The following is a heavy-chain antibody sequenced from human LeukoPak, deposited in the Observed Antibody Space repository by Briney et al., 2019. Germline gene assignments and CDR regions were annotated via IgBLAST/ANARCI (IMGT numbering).Heavy chain of an antibody. CDR2: ISSSSSTI. CDR1: GFTFSSYS. CDR3: ATPRLGYCSGARCPFDY. D-gene: IGHD2-15*01. V-gene: IGHV3-48*02. Sequence: GGSLRLSCAASGFTFSSYSMNWVRQAPGKGLEWVSYISSSSSTIYYADSVKGRFTISRDNAKNSLYLQMNSLRDEDTAVYYCATPRLGYCSGARCPFDYWGQGTLVTVSS. J-gene: IGHJ4*02.